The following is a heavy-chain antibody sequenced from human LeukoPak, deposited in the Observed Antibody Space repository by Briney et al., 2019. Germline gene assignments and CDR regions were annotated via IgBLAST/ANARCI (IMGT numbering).Heavy chain of an antibody. Sequence: GGSLRLSCAASGFTFSSYGMHWVRQAPGKGLEWVAVIWYDGKKKYYADSVRGRFTISRDNSKNTLFLQMDSLGAEDTAVYYCVKANGYNNRRFDVWGQGILITVSS. J-gene: IGHJ4*02. CDR1: GFTFSSYG. V-gene: IGHV3-33*06. CDR2: IWYDGKKK. D-gene: IGHD5-12*01. CDR3: VKANGYNNRRFDV.